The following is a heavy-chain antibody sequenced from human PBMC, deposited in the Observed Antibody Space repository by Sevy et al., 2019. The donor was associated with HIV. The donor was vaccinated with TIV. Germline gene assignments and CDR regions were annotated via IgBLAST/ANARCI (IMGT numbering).Heavy chain of an antibody. V-gene: IGHV1-46*01. CDR3: VRADPAQHFDS. J-gene: IGHJ4*02. CDR2: IDPSAGNA. CDR1: GDTFTNDY. Sequence: ASVKVSCKPSGDTFTNDYMHWVRQAPGQGLEWMGIIDPSAGNASYAGKFQGGVTMAWDTSTSKLYMDLSSLRSEDTAVYYCVRADPAQHFDSWGQGTLVTVSS.